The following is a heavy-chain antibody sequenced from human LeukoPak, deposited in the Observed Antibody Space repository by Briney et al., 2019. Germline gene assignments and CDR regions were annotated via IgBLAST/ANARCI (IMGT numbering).Heavy chain of an antibody. Sequence: ASVKVSCKASGGIFSSYAISWGRQAPGQGLEWMGGIIPIFGTVNYAQKFQGRVTITADESTSTAYMEPSSLRSEDTAVYYCAGRRRIRYCSSTSCYANWFDPWGQGTLVTVSS. V-gene: IGHV1-69*13. CDR2: IIPIFGTV. CDR3: AGRRRIRYCSSTSCYANWFDP. CDR1: GGIFSSYA. J-gene: IGHJ5*02. D-gene: IGHD2-2*01.